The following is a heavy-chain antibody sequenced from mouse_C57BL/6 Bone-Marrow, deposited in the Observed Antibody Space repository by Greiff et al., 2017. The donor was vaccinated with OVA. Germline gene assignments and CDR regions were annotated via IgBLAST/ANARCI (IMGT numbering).Heavy chain of an antibody. CDR1: GYAFTNYL. CDR2: INPGSGGT. Sequence: QVQLQQSGAELVRPGTSVKVSCKASGYAFTNYLIEWVKQRPGQGLEWIGVINPGSGGTNYNEKFKGKATLTADKSSSTAYMQLSSLTSEDSAVYFCARSSSYLYYIDYWGQGTTLTVSS. J-gene: IGHJ2*01. V-gene: IGHV1-54*01. D-gene: IGHD1-1*01. CDR3: ARSSSYLYYIDY.